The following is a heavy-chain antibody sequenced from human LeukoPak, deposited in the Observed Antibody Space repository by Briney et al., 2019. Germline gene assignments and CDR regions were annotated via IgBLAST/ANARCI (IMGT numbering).Heavy chain of an antibody. CDR2: ISGSGIST. CDR3: TTGSAKMGATSGLEFDY. CDR1: GFTFSSYA. J-gene: IGHJ4*02. V-gene: IGHV3-23*01. D-gene: IGHD1-26*01. Sequence: PGGSLRLSCAASGFTFSSYAMSWVRQASGKGLEWVSDISGSGISTYYADSVKGRFTISRDNSKNTLYLQMNSLRAEDTAVYYCTTGSAKMGATSGLEFDYWGQGTLITVSS.